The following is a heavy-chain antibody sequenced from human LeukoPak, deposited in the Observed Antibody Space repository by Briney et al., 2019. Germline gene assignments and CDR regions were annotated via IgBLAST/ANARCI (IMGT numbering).Heavy chain of an antibody. CDR1: GFTFSGFW. V-gene: IGHV3-7*04. D-gene: IGHD6-19*01. Sequence: GGSLRLSCAASGFTFSGFWMCGVRQAPGKGLQWVANIKKDGSEKYYVDSVKGRFTISRENAKNSVYLQMNSLRAEDTAGYYCGGGSGWFSDYWREGTLVTVSS. CDR3: GGGSGWFSDY. J-gene: IGHJ4*02. CDR2: IKKDGSEK.